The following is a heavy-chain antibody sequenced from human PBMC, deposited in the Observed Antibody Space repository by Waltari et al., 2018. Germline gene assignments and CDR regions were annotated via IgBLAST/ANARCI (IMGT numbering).Heavy chain of an antibody. CDR2: ISYDGSNK. Sequence: QVQLVESGGGVVQPGRSLRLSCAASGFPFRSYAMHWARPAPGKGLEWVAVISYDGSNKYYADSVKGRFTISRDNSKNTLYLQMNSLRAEDTAVYYCARGIVVVIPRRLDPWGQGTLVTVSS. J-gene: IGHJ5*02. V-gene: IGHV3-30-3*01. CDR1: GFPFRSYA. D-gene: IGHD3-22*01. CDR3: ARGIVVVIPRRLDP.